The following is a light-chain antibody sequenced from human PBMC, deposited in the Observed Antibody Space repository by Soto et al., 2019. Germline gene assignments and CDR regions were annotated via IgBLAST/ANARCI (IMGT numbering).Light chain of an antibody. CDR2: LGS. V-gene: IGKV2-28*01. J-gene: IGKJ1*01. CDR1: QSLLHSNGYNY. Sequence: DIVMTQSPLSLPVTPGEPASISCRSSQSLLHSNGYNYLDWYLQKPGQSPQLLICLGSNRASGVPDRFSGSGSGTDFTLKISRVEAEDVGVYYCMQALQTRATFGQGTKVEIK. CDR3: MQALQTRAT.